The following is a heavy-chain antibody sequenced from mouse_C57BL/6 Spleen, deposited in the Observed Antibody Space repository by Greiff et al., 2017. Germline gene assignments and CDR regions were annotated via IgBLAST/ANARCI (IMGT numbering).Heavy chain of an antibody. J-gene: IGHJ1*03. D-gene: IGHD1-1*01. CDR3: TRQNPYYDGSSYLYWYFDV. CDR2: IYPGNSDT. CDR1: GYTFTSYW. V-gene: IGHV1-5*01. Sequence: EVQLQESGTVLARPGASVKMSCKTSGYTFTSYWMHWVKQRPGQGLEWIGAIYPGNSDTSYNQKFKGKAKLTAVTSASTAYMELSSLTNEDSAVYYCTRQNPYYDGSSYLYWYFDVWGTGTTVTVSS.